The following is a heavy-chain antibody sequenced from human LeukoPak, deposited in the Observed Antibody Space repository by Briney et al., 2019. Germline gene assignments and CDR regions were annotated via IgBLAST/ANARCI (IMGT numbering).Heavy chain of an antibody. J-gene: IGHJ3*02. D-gene: IGHD1-26*01. CDR1: GFTVSSNY. V-gene: IGHV3-53*05. CDR2: IYSGGST. CDR3: AKARAGATVDAFDI. Sequence: GGSLRLSCAASGFTVSSNYMSWVRQAPGKGLEWVSVIYSGGSTYYADSVKGRFTISRDNSKNTLYLQMNSLRAEDTAVYYCAKARAGATVDAFDIWGQGTMVTVSS.